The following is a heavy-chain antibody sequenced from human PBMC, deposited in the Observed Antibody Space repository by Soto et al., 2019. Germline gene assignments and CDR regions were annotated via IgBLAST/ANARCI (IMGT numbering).Heavy chain of an antibody. V-gene: IGHV1-69*13. D-gene: IGHD3-22*01. CDR1: GGTFSSYA. CDR2: IIPIFGTA. J-gene: IGHJ5*02. Sequence: SVKVSCKASGGTFSSYAISWVRQAPGQGLEWMGGIIPIFGTANYAQKFQGRVTITADESTSTAYMELSNLRSEDTAVYYCARGRYDSSGYYRRPNWFDPWGQGTLVTVSS. CDR3: ARGRYDSSGYYRRPNWFDP.